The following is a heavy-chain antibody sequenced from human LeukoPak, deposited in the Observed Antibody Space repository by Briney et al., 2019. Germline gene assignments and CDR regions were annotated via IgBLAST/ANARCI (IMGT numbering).Heavy chain of an antibody. CDR1: GGSIISYY. V-gene: IGHV4-4*07. D-gene: IGHD5-18*01. Sequence: SETLSLTCTVSGGSIISYYWSWIRQPAGKGLEWIGRIYTSGGAIYNPSLKSRVTMSVDTSNNQFTLKLKSVTAADTAVYYCARQGDTAYYYVDYWGQGTLVTVSS. CDR2: IYTSGGA. CDR3: ARQGDTAYYYVDY. J-gene: IGHJ4*02.